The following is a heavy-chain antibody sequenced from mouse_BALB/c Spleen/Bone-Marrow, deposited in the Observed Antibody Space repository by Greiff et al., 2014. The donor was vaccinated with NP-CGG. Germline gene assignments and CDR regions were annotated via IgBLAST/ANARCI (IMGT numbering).Heavy chain of an antibody. CDR1: GYIFTSYW. D-gene: IGHD1-1*01. V-gene: IGHV1S41*01. Sequence: DLVEPGASVKLSCKASGYIFTSYWINWIKQRPGQGLEWIGRIPPGSGTTYYNEMFKGKATLTVDTSSTTAYIQLSSLSSEDSAVYFCARGSYYYGSSSPWFAYWGQGTLVTASA. CDR2: IPPGSGTT. J-gene: IGHJ3*01. CDR3: ARGSYYYGSSSPWFAY.